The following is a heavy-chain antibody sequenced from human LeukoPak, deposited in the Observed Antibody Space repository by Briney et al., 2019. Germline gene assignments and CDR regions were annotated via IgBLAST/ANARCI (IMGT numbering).Heavy chain of an antibody. CDR3: ARGDGRNYGSSMDV. CDR2: ISYDGTNK. J-gene: IGHJ6*02. Sequence: GRSLRLSCVASGFTFSTYAMHWVRQAPGKGREWVAVISYDGTNKDYADAVKGRFTISRDNSQNTLYLQMSSLRAADTAVYYCARGDGRNYGSSMDVWGQGTTVTVSS. V-gene: IGHV3-30-3*01. CDR1: GFTFSTYA. D-gene: IGHD3-10*01.